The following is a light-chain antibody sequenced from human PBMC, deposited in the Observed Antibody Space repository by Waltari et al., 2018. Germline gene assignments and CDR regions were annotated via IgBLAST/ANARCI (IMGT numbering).Light chain of an antibody. CDR1: SSDVGLYNY. Sequence: QSALTQPASVSGSPGQSITISCTGTSSDVGLYNYVSWYQQHPDKAPKLIFYDVSERPCGVADRFSGAKSGNTASLTISGLQAEDEADYYCYSYAVRRYWVFGGGTKLTVL. V-gene: IGLV2-14*01. CDR2: DVS. CDR3: YSYAVRRYWV. J-gene: IGLJ3*02.